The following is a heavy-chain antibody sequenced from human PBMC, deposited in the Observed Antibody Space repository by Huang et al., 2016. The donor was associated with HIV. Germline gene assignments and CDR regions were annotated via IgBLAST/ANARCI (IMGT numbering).Heavy chain of an antibody. D-gene: IGHD6-19*01. J-gene: IGHJ4*02. CDR1: GLTFSSYA. Sequence: EVQLLESGGGLVQPGWSLRLSCAASGLTFSSYAMNWVRQASGKGLEWVSAISGSGSFTYYADSVKGRFTISRDKSRNTLYLQMNSLRAEDTAVYYCAKGGYTSGWYNYWGQGTLVTVSS. V-gene: IGHV3-23*01. CDR2: ISGSGSFT. CDR3: AKGGYTSGWYNY.